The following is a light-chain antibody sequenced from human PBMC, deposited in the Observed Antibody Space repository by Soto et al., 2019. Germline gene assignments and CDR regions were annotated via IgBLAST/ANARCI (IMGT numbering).Light chain of an antibody. V-gene: IGKV3-15*01. J-gene: IGKJ2*01. Sequence: EIVMTQSPATLSVSPGERATLSCRASQSVSSNLAWYQQKPGQAPRLLIYGASTRATGIPARFSGSGSGTEFNLTISSLQSEDFAIYYCKKYNNWPPYTFGQGTKLEIK. CDR1: QSVSSN. CDR2: GAS. CDR3: KKYNNWPPYT.